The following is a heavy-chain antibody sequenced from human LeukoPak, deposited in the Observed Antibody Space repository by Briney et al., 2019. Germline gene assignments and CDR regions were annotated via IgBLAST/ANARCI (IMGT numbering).Heavy chain of an antibody. J-gene: IGHJ1*01. D-gene: IGHD6-13*01. V-gene: IGHV3-33*06. Sequence: GGSLRLSCAASGFTFNSYGMHWVRQAPGKGLEWVAVMWYDGSNKYYADSVKGRFTISRDNSKNTLYLQMSSLRAEDTAVYYCANVIIVAAGYEYFQHWGQGTLVSVSS. CDR1: GFTFNSYG. CDR3: ANVIIVAAGYEYFQH. CDR2: MWYDGSNK.